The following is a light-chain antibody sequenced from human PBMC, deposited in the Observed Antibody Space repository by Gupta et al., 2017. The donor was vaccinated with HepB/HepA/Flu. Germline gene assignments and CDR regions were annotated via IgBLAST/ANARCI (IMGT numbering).Light chain of an antibody. CDR3: QSYDNSVSGSV. V-gene: IGLV1-40*01. CDR1: ISTIGAGYD. CDR2: TST. Sequence: QSVMTQPHSVSGAPGQRVTISCTGRISTIGAGYDVHWYQQLPGTAPKLLIYTSTNRPSGVPDRFSGPKSGTSASLSITGLQAEDQSDYYCQSYDNSVSGSVFGGGTKLTVL. J-gene: IGLJ2*01.